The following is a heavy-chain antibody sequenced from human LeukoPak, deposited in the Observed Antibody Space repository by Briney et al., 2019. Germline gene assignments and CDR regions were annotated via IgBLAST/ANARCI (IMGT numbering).Heavy chain of an antibody. CDR1: GGTFSIYA. D-gene: IGHD3-10*01. J-gene: IGHJ4*02. Sequence: SVKVSCKASGGTFSIYAISWVRQAPGQGLEWMGGIIPIFGTANYAQKFQGRVTITADESTGTAYMELSSLRSEDTAVYYCARENYYGSGSYSLDYWGQGTLVTVSS. CDR3: ARENYYGSGSYSLDY. CDR2: IIPIFGTA. V-gene: IGHV1-69*01.